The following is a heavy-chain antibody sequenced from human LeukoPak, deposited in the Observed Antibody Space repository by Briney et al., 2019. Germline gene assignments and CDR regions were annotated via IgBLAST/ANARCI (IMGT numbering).Heavy chain of an antibody. D-gene: IGHD4-11*01. V-gene: IGHV1-2*02. Sequence: ASVNVSCKPSVYTFTDYYIHWVRQAPGQGLEWMGWINPNSGETNSAQKSQGRVTMTGDTSISTAYMELRRVTSDDTAVYYCARDRDYSNTERGFDYWGQGTLVTVSS. CDR1: VYTFTDYY. J-gene: IGHJ4*02. CDR2: INPNSGET. CDR3: ARDRDYSNTERGFDY.